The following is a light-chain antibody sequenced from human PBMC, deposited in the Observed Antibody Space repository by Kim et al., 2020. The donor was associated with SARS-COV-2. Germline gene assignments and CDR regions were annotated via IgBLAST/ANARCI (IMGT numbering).Light chain of an antibody. CDR1: QSVSSSY. J-gene: IGKJ4*01. CDR3: QQYGSSPLLT. V-gene: IGKV3-20*01. CDR2: GAS. Sequence: EIVLTQSPATLSLSPGERATLSCRASQSVSSSYLAWYQQKPGQAPRLLIYGASSRATGIPDRFSGSGSGTDFTLTISRLEPEDFAVYYCQQYGSSPLLTFGGGTKVDIK.